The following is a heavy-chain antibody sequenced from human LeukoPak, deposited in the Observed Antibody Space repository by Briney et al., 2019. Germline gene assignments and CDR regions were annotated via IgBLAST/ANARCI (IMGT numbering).Heavy chain of an antibody. CDR1: GFTFSDYY. V-gene: IGHV3-11*04. Sequence: GSLRLSCAASGFTFSDYYMSWIRQAPGKGLEWVSYISSSGSTIYYADSVKGRFTIYRDNAKNSLYLQMNSLRAEDTAVYYCARDLRRRRAFDIWGQGTMVTVSS. CDR3: ARDLRRRRAFDI. J-gene: IGHJ3*02. CDR2: ISSSGSTI.